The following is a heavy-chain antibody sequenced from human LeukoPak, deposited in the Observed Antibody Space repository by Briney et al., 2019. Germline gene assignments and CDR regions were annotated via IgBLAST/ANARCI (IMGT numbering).Heavy chain of an antibody. V-gene: IGHV4-34*01. CDR1: GGSLSGYY. CDR3: ARGGYYDSSGYANWFDR. CDR2: INHRGRT. Sequence: SETLSLTCAVYGGSLSGYYWSWVRHPPGKGREWIGEINHRGRTNYNTTLKRGVTISVETSKKQCSRKLSSVTAADTAVYYCARGGYYDSSGYANWFDRWGQGTLVTASS. D-gene: IGHD3-22*01. J-gene: IGHJ5*02.